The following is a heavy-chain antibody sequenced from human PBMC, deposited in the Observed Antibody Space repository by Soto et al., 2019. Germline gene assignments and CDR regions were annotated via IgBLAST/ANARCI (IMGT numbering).Heavy chain of an antibody. J-gene: IGHJ4*02. CDR2: FSPYNGET. Sequence: QVQMVQSGAEVKKPGASVKVSCKSSGYTFSIYSINWVRQAPGHGLEWVGWFSPYNGETHYAQKLQGRVTMTTDTSTSTAYMELKSLRSDDMAVYYCARVSSRTTLDSWGPGTLVTVSS. CDR1: GYTFSIYS. D-gene: IGHD2-2*01. V-gene: IGHV1-18*03. CDR3: ARVSSRTTLDS.